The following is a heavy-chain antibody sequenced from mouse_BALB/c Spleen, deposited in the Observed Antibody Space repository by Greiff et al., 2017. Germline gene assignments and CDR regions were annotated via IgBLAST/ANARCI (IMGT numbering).Heavy chain of an antibody. CDR1: GFSLTSYG. CDR3: AREEDYYARDY. J-gene: IGHJ4*01. CDR2: ICAGGST. Sequence: QVQLQQSGPGLVAPSQSLSITCTVSGFSLTSYGVHWVRQPPGKGLEWLGVICAGGSTNYNSALMSRLSISKDNSKSQVFFKMNSLQTDDTAMYYCAREEDYYARDYWGKGTAVTVSS. V-gene: IGHV2-9*02.